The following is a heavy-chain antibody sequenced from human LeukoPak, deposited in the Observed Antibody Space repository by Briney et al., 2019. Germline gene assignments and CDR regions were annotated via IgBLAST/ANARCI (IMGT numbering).Heavy chain of an antibody. CDR1: GDSISSSRYY. V-gene: IGHV4-61*01. D-gene: IGHD2-21*01. Sequence: PSETLSLTCTVSGDSISSSRYYWSWIGQPPGKGREWIGYIYYSGSTNYNPSIKSRVTISVDTSKNQFSLKLSSGAAADTAVYYCARYMWWFDPWGQGTLVTVSS. J-gene: IGHJ5*02. CDR2: IYYSGST. CDR3: ARYMWWFDP.